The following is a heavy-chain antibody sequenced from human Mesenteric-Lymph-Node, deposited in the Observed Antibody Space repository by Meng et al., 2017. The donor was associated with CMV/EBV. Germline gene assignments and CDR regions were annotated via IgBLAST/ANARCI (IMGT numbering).Heavy chain of an antibody. CDR1: GDSISNSTYY. D-gene: IGHD3-22*01. V-gene: IGHV4-39*01. CDR3: ARRGNYDSDYSEY. J-gene: IGHJ4*02. Sequence: QLQRQESGPGLLKPSETLSLSCIVSGDSISNSTYYWTWIRQPPGKGLEWIGSVHHSGTTYYNPSLKGRLTISVDTSANLFSLRLTTVTAADTATYYCARRGNYDSDYSEYWGQGTLVTVSS. CDR2: VHHSGTT.